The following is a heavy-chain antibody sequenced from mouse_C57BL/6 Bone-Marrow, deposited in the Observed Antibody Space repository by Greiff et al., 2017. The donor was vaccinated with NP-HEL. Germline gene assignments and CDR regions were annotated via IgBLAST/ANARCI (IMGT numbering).Heavy chain of an antibody. CDR2: IDPETGGT. V-gene: IGHV1-15*01. J-gene: IGHJ2*01. CDR3: TRRKRGFDY. CDR1: GYTFTDYE. Sequence: VQLQQSGAELVRPGASVTLSCKASGYTFTDYEMHWVKQTPVHGLEWIGAIDPETGGTAYNQKFKGKAILTADKSSSTAYMELRSLTSEDSAVYYWTRRKRGFDYWGQGTTLTVSS.